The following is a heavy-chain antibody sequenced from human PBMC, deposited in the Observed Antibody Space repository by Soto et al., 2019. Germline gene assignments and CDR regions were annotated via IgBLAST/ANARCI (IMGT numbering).Heavy chain of an antibody. J-gene: IGHJ4*02. CDR2: IYYSGST. CDR3: ARAYGDCCDY. CDR1: GGSISSYY. Sequence: PSETLSLTCTVSGGSISSYYWSWIRQPPGKGLEWIGYIYYSGSTNYNPSLKSRVTISVDTSKNQFSLKLSSVTAADTAVYYCARAYGDCCDYWGQGTLVTASS. V-gene: IGHV4-59*01. D-gene: IGHD4-17*01.